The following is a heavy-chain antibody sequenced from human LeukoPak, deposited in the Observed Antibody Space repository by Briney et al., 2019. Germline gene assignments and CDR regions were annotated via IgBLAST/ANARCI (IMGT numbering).Heavy chain of an antibody. CDR1: GYTFTSYD. D-gene: IGHD2-15*01. CDR2: ISAYNGNT. J-gene: IGHJ3*02. Sequence: GASVKVSCKASGYTFTSYDINWVRQATGQGLEWMGWISAYNGNTNYAQKLQGRVTMTTDTSTSTAYMELRSLRSDDTAVYYCARDRRYCSGGSCYSYAFDIWGQGTMVTVSS. CDR3: ARDRRYCSGGSCYSYAFDI. V-gene: IGHV1-18*01.